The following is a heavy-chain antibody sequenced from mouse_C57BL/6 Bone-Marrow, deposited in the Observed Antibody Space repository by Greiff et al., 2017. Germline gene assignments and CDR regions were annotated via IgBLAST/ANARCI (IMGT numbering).Heavy chain of an antibody. CDR2: IDPENGDT. J-gene: IGHJ3*01. V-gene: IGHV14-4*01. CDR3: TTDYGYDRAWFAY. CDR1: GFNIKDDY. D-gene: IGHD2-2*01. Sequence: EVKLLESGAELVRPGASVKLSCTASGFNIKDDYMHWVKQRPEQGLEWIGWIDPENGDTEYASKFQGKATITADTSSNTAYLQLSSLTSEDTAVYYCTTDYGYDRAWFAYWGQGTLVTVSA.